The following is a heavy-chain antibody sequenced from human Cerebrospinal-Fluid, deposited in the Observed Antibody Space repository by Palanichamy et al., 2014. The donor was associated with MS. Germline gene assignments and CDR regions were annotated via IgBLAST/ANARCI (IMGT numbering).Heavy chain of an antibody. J-gene: IGHJ2*01. CDR1: GFTFSSYA. V-gene: IGHV3-23*01. Sequence: QLLESGGGLVQPGGSLRLSCEVSGFTFSSYAMSWVRQAPGKELEWVSAISGSGTSTNYADSVRGRFTISRDNSKNTLYLQMDSPGAADSALYFCAKDAGWYLYYYFDLWGRGTQVTVSS. D-gene: IGHD2-15*01. CDR2: ISGSGTST. CDR3: AKDAGWYLYYYFDL.